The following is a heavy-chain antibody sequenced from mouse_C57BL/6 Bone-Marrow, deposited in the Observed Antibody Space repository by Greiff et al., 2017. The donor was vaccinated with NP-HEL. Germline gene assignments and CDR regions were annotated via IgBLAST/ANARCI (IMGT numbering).Heavy chain of an antibody. CDR2: SRNKANDYTT. J-gene: IGHJ1*03. Sequence: EVHLVESGGGLVQSGRSLRLSCATSGFTFSDFYMEWVRQAPGKGLEWIAASRNKANDYTTEYSASVKGRFIVSRDTSQSILYLQMNALRAEDTAIYYCARDYGNSFYWYFDVWGTGTTVTVSS. CDR1: GFTFSDFY. D-gene: IGHD2-1*01. V-gene: IGHV7-1*01. CDR3: ARDYGNSFYWYFDV.